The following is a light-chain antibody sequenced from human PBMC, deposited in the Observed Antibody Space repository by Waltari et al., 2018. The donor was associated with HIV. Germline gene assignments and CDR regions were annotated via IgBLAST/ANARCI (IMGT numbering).Light chain of an antibody. CDR2: GAS. CDR3: QQYAASPLT. CDR1: QSVRSAS. V-gene: IGKV3-20*01. J-gene: IGKJ4*01. Sequence: EIVLTQSPGTLSLSPGERATLSCRASQSVRSASLAWYQQTPGQAPRLLIYGASSRAPGIPDRFSGSGAVTDFILTISRLEPEDCAVYYCQQYAASPLTFGGGTKVEIK.